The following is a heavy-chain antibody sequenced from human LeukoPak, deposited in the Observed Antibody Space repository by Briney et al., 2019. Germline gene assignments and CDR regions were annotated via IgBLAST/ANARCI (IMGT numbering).Heavy chain of an antibody. D-gene: IGHD3/OR15-3a*01. CDR2: TGDSDT. Sequence: GESLKISCQGSGYRFSNYWIAWVRQVPGKGLEWMGVTGDSDTRYSPSFEGQVTMSVDKSINTGYLQWSSLKASDTAMYYCARHFGTGTPFDYWGQGPLVTVSS. V-gene: IGHV5-51*01. J-gene: IGHJ4*02. CDR1: GYRFSNYW. CDR3: ARHFGTGTPFDY.